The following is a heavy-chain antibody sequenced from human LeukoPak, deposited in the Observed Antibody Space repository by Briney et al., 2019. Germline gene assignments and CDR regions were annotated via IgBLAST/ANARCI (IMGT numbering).Heavy chain of an antibody. V-gene: IGHV4-30-2*01. CDR1: GGSISSGGYS. Sequence: PSETLSLTCAVSGGSISSGGYSWSWIRQPPGKGLEWIGYIYHSGSTYYNPSLKSRVTISVDGSKNQFSLKLSSVTAADTAVYYCARGRRDFDYWGQGTLVTVSS. J-gene: IGHJ4*02. CDR3: ARGRRDFDY. CDR2: IYHSGST.